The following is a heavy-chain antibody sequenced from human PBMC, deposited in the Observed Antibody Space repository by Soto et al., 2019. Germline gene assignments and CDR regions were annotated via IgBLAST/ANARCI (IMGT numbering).Heavy chain of an antibody. J-gene: IGHJ6*02. D-gene: IGHD6-13*01. CDR1: GFTFSSYG. Sequence: GGSLRLSCAASGFTFSSYGMHWVRQAPGKGLEWVAVISYDGSNKYYADSVKGRFTISRDNSKNTLYLQMNSLRAEDTAVYYCAKDAYSYYSSSWPGYYYGMDVWGQGTTVTVPS. V-gene: IGHV3-30*18. CDR2: ISYDGSNK. CDR3: AKDAYSYYSSSWPGYYYGMDV.